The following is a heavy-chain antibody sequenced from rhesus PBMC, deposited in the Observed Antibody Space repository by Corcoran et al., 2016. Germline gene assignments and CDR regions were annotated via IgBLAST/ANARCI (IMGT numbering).Heavy chain of an antibody. CDR1: GGPFDTYR. CDR2: VDGGCGHVNI. V-gene: IGHV4-147*01. J-gene: IGHJ4*01. D-gene: IGHD2-15*01. Sequence: QVQLQQSGPGLVKPVETLTLTCAVSGGPFDTYRWRRGRQSPGKGREWLWGVDGGCGHVNIIAHPAPRGRVMLSTDPPHNRVSLKLTSLTAADAGVYFCAASADLSDFWGQGVQVTVSS. CDR3: AASADLSDF.